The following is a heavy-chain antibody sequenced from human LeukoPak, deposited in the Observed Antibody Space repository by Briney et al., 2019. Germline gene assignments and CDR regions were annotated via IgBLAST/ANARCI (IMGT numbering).Heavy chain of an antibody. D-gene: IGHD3-22*01. CDR3: ARALRGYYDSSGYYCDY. CDR1: GGTFSSYA. V-gene: IGHV1-69*13. Sequence: GASVKVSCKASGGTFSSYAISWVRQAPGQGLEWMGGIIPIFGTANYAQKFQGRVTITADESTSTAYMELSSLRSEDTAVYYCARALRGYYDSSGYYCDYWGQGTLVTVSS. J-gene: IGHJ4*02. CDR2: IIPIFGTA.